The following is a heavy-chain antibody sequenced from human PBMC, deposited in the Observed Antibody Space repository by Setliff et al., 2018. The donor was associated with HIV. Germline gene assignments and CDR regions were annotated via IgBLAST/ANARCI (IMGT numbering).Heavy chain of an antibody. D-gene: IGHD3-22*01. CDR1: GGSISSGNYY. V-gene: IGHV4-61*02. CDR3: AREDYYASSGDAFDI. CDR2: IYISGST. Sequence: SETLSLTCTVSGGSISSGNYYWNWIRQPAGKGLEWIGRIYISGSTNYNPSLESRVTISLDTSKNQFSRKLRSVTAADTAVYYCAREDYYASSGDAFDIWGQGTMVTVSS. J-gene: IGHJ3*02.